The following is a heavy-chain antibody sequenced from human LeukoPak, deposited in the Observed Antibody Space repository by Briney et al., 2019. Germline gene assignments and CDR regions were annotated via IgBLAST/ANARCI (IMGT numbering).Heavy chain of an antibody. CDR3: VRSGAVAGSRGYYYFYYYMDV. CDR1: GYPFTDYY. Sequence: GESLQISCKASGYPFTDYYMQWVRQAPGQGLEWMGWINPNTGATSYAQKFQGRVTMTRDTSINTAYMELSRLRGDDTAVYYCVRSGAVAGSRGYYYFYYYMDVWAKGTTVTISS. V-gene: IGHV1-2*02. J-gene: IGHJ6*03. D-gene: IGHD6-19*01. CDR2: INPNTGAT.